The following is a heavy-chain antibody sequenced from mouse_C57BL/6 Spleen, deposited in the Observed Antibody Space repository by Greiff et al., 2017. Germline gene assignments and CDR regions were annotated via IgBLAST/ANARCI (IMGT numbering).Heavy chain of an antibody. V-gene: IGHV1-22*01. D-gene: IGHD4-1*01. CDR3: ARRAGTGFAY. Sequence: VQLKESGPELVKPGASVKLSCKASGYTFTDYNMHWVKQSHGKGLEWIGYINPNNGGTSYNQKFKGKATLTVNKSSSTAYMELRSLTSEDSAVYYCARRAGTGFAYWGQGTLVTVSA. CDR2: INPNNGGT. J-gene: IGHJ3*01. CDR1: GYTFTDYN.